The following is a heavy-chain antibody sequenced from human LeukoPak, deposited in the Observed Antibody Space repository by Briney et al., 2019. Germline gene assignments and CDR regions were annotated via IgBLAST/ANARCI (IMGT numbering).Heavy chain of an antibody. Sequence: SETLPLTCTVSGGSISSYYWSWNRQPAGKGLEWIGRIYTSGSTNYNPSLKSRVTMSVDTSKNQFSLKLSSVTAADTAVYHCARDQGSGWYGGAFDIWGQGTMVTVSS. D-gene: IGHD6-19*01. V-gene: IGHV4-4*07. CDR2: IYTSGST. CDR3: ARDQGSGWYGGAFDI. CDR1: GGSISSYY. J-gene: IGHJ3*02.